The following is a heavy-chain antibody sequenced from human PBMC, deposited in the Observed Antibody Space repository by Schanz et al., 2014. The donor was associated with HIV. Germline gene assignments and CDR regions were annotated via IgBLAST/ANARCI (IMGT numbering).Heavy chain of an antibody. Sequence: EVQLLESGGGLVQAGGSLRLSCAASGFTFSRYWMTWVRQAPGKGLEWVANIKEDGSAKYHADSVKGRFTISRDNAKNSLFLQMESLRAEDTAVYYCARDGGEVWGQGTTVTVSS. CDR1: GFTFSRYW. D-gene: IGHD3-16*01. CDR2: IKEDGSAK. J-gene: IGHJ6*02. V-gene: IGHV3-7*01. CDR3: ARDGGEV.